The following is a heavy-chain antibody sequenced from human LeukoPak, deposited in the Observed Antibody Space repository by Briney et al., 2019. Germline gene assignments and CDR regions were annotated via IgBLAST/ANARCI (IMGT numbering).Heavy chain of an antibody. CDR2: ISSSSSPT. V-gene: IGHV3-48*04. J-gene: IGHJ1*01. CDR3: ARRTSEGYFEYFQH. D-gene: IGHD3-22*01. Sequence: GGSLRLSCAASGFTFSSYGMHWVRQAPGKGLEWVSYISSSSSPTYYADSVKGRFTISRDNAKNSLYLQVNSLRAEDTAVYYCARRTSEGYFEYFQHWGQGTLVTVSS. CDR1: GFTFSSYG.